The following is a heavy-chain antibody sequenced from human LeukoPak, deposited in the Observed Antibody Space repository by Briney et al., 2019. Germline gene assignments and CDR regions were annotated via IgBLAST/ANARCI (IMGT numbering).Heavy chain of an antibody. J-gene: IGHJ4*02. Sequence: SQTLSLTCTVSGGSISSGDYYWSWIRQPPGKGLEWIAYIYYSGSTYYNPSLKSRVTISVDTSKNQFSLKLSSVTAADTAVYYCARSPYSSGWYGYWGQGTLVTVSS. CDR2: IYYSGST. V-gene: IGHV4-30-4*08. CDR3: ARSPYSSGWYGY. D-gene: IGHD6-19*01. CDR1: GGSISSGDYY.